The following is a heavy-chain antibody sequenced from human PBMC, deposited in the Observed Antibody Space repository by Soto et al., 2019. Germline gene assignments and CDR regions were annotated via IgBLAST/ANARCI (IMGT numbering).Heavy chain of an antibody. Sequence: ASVKVSCKASGYTFTSYGISWVRQAPGQGLEWMGWISAYNGNTNYVQKLQGRVTMTTDTSTSTAYMELRSLRSDDTAVYYCARGAIVVVVAATPYYYMDVWGKGTTVTVSS. J-gene: IGHJ6*03. CDR3: ARGAIVVVVAATPYYYMDV. D-gene: IGHD2-15*01. CDR2: ISAYNGNT. CDR1: GYTFTSYG. V-gene: IGHV1-18*01.